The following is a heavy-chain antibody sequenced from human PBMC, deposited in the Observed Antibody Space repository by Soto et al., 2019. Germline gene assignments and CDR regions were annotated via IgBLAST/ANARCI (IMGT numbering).Heavy chain of an antibody. Sequence: VQLVQSGAEVKKPGESLKISCKSSGYSFTYYWIGWVHQMPGKGLEWMGFIYPGNSDTRYSPSFEGQVTMSADKSISTAYLQWSSLKASDTAMYYCARQSDSITIFGVVVIGPFDSWGQGTLVTVSS. CDR3: ARQSDSITIFGVVVIGPFDS. D-gene: IGHD3-3*01. CDR1: GYSFTYYW. V-gene: IGHV5-51*07. CDR2: IYPGNSDT. J-gene: IGHJ5*01.